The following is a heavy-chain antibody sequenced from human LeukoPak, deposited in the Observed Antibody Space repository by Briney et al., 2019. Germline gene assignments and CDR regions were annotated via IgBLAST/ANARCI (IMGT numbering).Heavy chain of an antibody. CDR2: ISHSGST. D-gene: IGHD6-19*01. CDR3: ARARAVAGTMDY. V-gene: IGHV4-34*01. J-gene: IGHJ4*02. Sequence: SETLSLTCAVYGGSFSGYYWSWIRQPPGKGLEWIGEISHSGSTNYNPSLKSRVTISVGTSKNQFSLKLSSVTAADTAVYYCARARAVAGTMDYWGQGTLITVSS. CDR1: GGSFSGYY.